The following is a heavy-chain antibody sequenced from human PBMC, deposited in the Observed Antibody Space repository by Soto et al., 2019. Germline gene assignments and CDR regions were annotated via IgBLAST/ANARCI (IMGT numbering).Heavy chain of an antibody. CDR2: ISSSSSYT. V-gene: IGHV3-11*06. D-gene: IGHD3-22*01. Sequence: LSLSCAASGFTFSDYYMSWIRQAPGKGLEWVSYISSSSSYTNYADSVKGRFTISRDNAKNSLYLQMNSLRAEDTAVYYCAVNYYESAFDIWGQGTMVTVSS. CDR3: AVNYYESAFDI. J-gene: IGHJ3*02. CDR1: GFTFSDYY.